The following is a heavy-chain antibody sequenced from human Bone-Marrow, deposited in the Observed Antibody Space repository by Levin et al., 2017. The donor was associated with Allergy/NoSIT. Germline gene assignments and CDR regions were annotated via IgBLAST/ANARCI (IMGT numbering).Heavy chain of an antibody. J-gene: IGHJ4*02. V-gene: IGHV1-8*01. CDR2: MNPKSGNT. CDR3: ARATSLTLGYYFDN. CDR1: GYTFGTYD. Sequence: ASVKVSCKASGYTFGTYDINWVRQATGQGLEWIGWMNPKSGNTGYAQKFQGRVTMTRNTSISAAYLDLSSLRSEDTAVYYCARATSLTLGYYFDNWGQGSLVTVS. D-gene: IGHD1-26*01.